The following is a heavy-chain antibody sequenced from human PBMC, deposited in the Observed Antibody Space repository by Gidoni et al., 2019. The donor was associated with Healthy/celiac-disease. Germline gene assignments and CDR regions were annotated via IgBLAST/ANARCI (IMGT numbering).Heavy chain of an antibody. Sequence: QVQLVESGGGVVQPGRSLRLSCAASGFTFSSYGMHWVRQAPGKGLEWVAVIWYDGSNKYYADSVKGRFTISRDNSKNTLYLQMNSLRAEDTAVYYCARDVAPHEWLLPDYWGQGTLVTVSS. CDR3: ARDVAPHEWLLPDY. J-gene: IGHJ4*02. V-gene: IGHV3-33*01. D-gene: IGHD3-22*01. CDR2: IWYDGSNK. CDR1: GFTFSSYG.